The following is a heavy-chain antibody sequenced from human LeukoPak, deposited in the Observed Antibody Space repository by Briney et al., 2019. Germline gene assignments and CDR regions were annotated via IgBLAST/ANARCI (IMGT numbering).Heavy chain of an antibody. CDR2: INPNSGGT. V-gene: IGHV1-2*06. D-gene: IGHD3-10*01. CDR3: ARGPPPSLWFGELPGSWFDL. CDR1: GYTFTGYY. J-gene: IGHJ5*02. Sequence: ASVKVSCKASGYTFTGYYMHWVRQAPGQGLEWMGRINPNSGGTNYAQKFQGRVTMTRDTSISTAYMELSRLRSDDTAVYYCARGPPPSLWFGELPGSWFDLWGQGTLVTVSS.